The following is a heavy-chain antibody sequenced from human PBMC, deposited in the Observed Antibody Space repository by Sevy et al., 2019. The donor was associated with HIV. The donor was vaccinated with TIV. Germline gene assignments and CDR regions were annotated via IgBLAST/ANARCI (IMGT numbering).Heavy chain of an antibody. Sequence: GGSLRLSCAASGFTFSNAWMSWVRQAPGKGLEWVGRIKGKIYDGTIDYAAPVKGRFSISRDDSKNTVYLQMNSLKTEDTAVYYCTTASWSQEDYYNYWGQGTLVTVSS. V-gene: IGHV3-15*01. CDR3: TTASWSQEDYYNY. CDR1: GFTFSNAW. J-gene: IGHJ4*02. D-gene: IGHD6-13*01. CDR2: IKGKIYDGTI.